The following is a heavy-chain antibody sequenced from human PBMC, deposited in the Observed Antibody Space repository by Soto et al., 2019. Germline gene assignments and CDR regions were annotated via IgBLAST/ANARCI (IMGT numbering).Heavy chain of an antibody. D-gene: IGHD2-15*01. CDR2: MNPNSGNT. V-gene: IGHV1-8*01. CDR1: GYTFTSYD. J-gene: IGHJ5*02. Sequence: ASVKVSCKASGYTFTSYDINWVRQAAGQGLEWMGWMNPNSGNTGYAQKFQGRVTMTRNTSISTAYMELSSLRSEDTAVYYCARSPLACGGVSCAQGSWGQGTLVTVSS. CDR3: ARSPLACGGVSCAQGS.